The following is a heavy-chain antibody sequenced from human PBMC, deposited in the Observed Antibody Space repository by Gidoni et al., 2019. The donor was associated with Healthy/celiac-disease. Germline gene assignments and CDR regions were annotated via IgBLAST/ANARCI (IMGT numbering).Heavy chain of an antibody. V-gene: IGHV3-9*01. J-gene: IGHJ3*02. CDR2: ISWNSGSI. CDR3: AKDIKGNIAARVSAFDI. D-gene: IGHD6-6*01. CDR1: GFTFADYA. Sequence: EVQLVESGGGLVQPGRSLRLSCAASGFTFADYAMHWVRQAPGKGLEWVSGISWNSGSIGYADSVKGRFTISRDNAKNSLYLQMNSLRAEDTALYYCAKDIKGNIAARVSAFDIWGQGTMVTVSS.